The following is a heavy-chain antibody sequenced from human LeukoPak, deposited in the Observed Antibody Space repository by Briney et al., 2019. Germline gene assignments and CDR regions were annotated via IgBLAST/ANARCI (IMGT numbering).Heavy chain of an antibody. CDR2: IVDSGGST. V-gene: IGHV3-23*01. D-gene: IGHD2-21*02. J-gene: IGHJ5*02. Sequence: PGGSLRLSCAASGFTFSTYAMTWVRQAPGKGLEWVSYIVDSGGSTYYADSVKGRFSISRDNSKSILYLQMNSLRADDTAVYYCARSVVTTFRWFDPWGQGTLVTVSS. CDR1: GFTFSTYA. CDR3: ARSVVTTFRWFDP.